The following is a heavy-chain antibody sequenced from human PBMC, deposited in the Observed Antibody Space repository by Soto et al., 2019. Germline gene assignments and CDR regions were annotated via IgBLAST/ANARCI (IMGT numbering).Heavy chain of an antibody. J-gene: IGHJ4*02. CDR1: GDTFNNYA. Sequence: QVHLVQSGTEVKKPGSSVKDSCKASGDTFNNYAISWVRQAPGQGLQWMGGIIPIYDSPSYAQGSHNRVTITADRSTSTDHLELNVLTSEDTAVYYCAASTFLSGVSGYFHLDFWGQGTLVTVSS. CDR2: IIPIYDSP. V-gene: IGHV1-69*06. D-gene: IGHD3-3*01. CDR3: AASTFLSGVSGYFHLDF.